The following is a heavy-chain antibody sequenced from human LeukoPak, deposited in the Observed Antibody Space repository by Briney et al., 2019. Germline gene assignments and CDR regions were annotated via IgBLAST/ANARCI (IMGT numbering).Heavy chain of an antibody. Sequence: ASVKVSCKASGYTFTSYGISWVRQAPGQGLEWMGWISTYNGNTNYAQKLQGRVTMTTDTSTSTAYMDLRSLRSDDTAVYYRARRRDMHYYGSSGYDYWGQGTLVTVSS. V-gene: IGHV1-18*01. CDR2: ISTYNGNT. CDR1: GYTFTSYG. J-gene: IGHJ4*02. CDR3: ARRRDMHYYGSSGYDY. D-gene: IGHD3-22*01.